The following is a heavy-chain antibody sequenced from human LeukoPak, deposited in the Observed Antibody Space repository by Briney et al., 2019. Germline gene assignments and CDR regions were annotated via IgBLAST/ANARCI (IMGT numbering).Heavy chain of an antibody. V-gene: IGHV1-24*01. CDR1: VYTLSELS. D-gene: IGHD6-25*01. CDR2: LDPEDDET. Sequence: ASLRVSCKVSVYTLSELSMHWVRQAPGKGLEWMGGLDPEDDETIYAHKVQGRVTVPEDTSTDAAYMEVSRQRSEDTAVYYCVTARRGYSLLRWGQGTLVTVSS. CDR3: VTARRGYSLLR. J-gene: IGHJ4*02.